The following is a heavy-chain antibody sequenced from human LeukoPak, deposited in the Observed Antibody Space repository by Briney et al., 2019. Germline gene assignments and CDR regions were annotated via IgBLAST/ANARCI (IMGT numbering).Heavy chain of an antibody. J-gene: IGHJ4*02. V-gene: IGHV4-61*05. Sequence: SETLSLTCTVSGASISSSSYYWGWIRQSPGKGLEWIGYIYYSGSTNYNPSLKSRVTISVDTSKNQFSLKLSSVTAADTAVYYCARGGGSYYFDYWGQGTLVTVSS. CDR2: IYYSGST. D-gene: IGHD1-26*01. CDR1: GASISSSSYY. CDR3: ARGGGSYYFDY.